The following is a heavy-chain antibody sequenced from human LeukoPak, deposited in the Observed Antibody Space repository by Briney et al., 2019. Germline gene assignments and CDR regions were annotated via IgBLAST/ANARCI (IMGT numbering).Heavy chain of an antibody. CDR3: AKDGIGGIYYDSSGYFDN. V-gene: IGHV3-23*01. J-gene: IGHJ4*02. Sequence: PGGSLRLSCAASGFTFNNYAMSWVRQAPGKGLEWVSAISGSGGSTYYADPLKGRFTISRDNSKNTLYLQMNSLRAEDTALYYCAKDGIGGIYYDSSGYFDNWRQGTLVTVSS. D-gene: IGHD3-22*01. CDR2: ISGSGGST. CDR1: GFTFNNYA.